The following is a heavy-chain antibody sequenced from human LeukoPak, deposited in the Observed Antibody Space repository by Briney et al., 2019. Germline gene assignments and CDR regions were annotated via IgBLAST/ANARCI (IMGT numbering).Heavy chain of an antibody. J-gene: IGHJ3*02. CDR2: ISSSSSTI. V-gene: IGHV3-48*01. CDR1: GFNFNDYS. D-gene: IGHD1-26*01. Sequence: GGSLRLSCEVSGFNFNDYSMHWVRQAPGKGLEWVSYISSSSSTIYYADSVKGRFTISRDISKNTLYLQMNSLRAEDTAFYYCAGDSIVGATTGAFDIWGQGTMVTVSS. CDR3: AGDSIVGATTGAFDI.